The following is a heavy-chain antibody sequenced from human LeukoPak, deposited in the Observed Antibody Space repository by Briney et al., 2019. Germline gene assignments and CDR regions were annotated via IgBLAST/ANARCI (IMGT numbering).Heavy chain of an antibody. CDR2: ISAYNGNT. D-gene: IGHD3-22*01. Sequence: ASVKVSCKASGYTFTSYGISWVQQAPGQGLEWMGWISAYNGNTNYAQKLQGRVTMTTDTSTSTAYMELRSLRSDDTAVYYCARVLRVVVITTRGAFDIWGQGTMVTVSS. J-gene: IGHJ3*02. V-gene: IGHV1-18*01. CDR1: GYTFTSYG. CDR3: ARVLRVVVITTRGAFDI.